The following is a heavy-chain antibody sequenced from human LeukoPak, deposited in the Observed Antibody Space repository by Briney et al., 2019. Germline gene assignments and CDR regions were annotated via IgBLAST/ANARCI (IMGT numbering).Heavy chain of an antibody. CDR2: ISYDGSNK. Sequence: TGGSLRRSCAASGFTFSSYGMHWVRQAPGKGLEWVAVISYDGSNKYYADSVKGRFTISRDNSKNTLYLQMNSLRAEDTAVYYCAKVRFGELETDYYYYGMDVWGQGTTVTVSS. D-gene: IGHD3-10*01. V-gene: IGHV3-30*18. J-gene: IGHJ6*02. CDR3: AKVRFGELETDYYYYGMDV. CDR1: GFTFSSYG.